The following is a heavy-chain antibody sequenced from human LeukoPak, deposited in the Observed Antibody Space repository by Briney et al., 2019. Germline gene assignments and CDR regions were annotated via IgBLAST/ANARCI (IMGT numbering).Heavy chain of an antibody. J-gene: IGHJ4*02. Sequence: ASGKVSCKSSGYTFTTYGITWVRQAPGQGLKWMGWISTYNGNTNYAQKLQGRVTMTTDTSTSTAYMELRSLRSDDTAMYYCARDRMDTGTYFDYWGQGTLVSVSS. CDR2: ISTYNGNT. CDR3: ARDRMDTGTYFDY. V-gene: IGHV1-18*01. CDR1: GYTFTTYG. D-gene: IGHD5-18*01.